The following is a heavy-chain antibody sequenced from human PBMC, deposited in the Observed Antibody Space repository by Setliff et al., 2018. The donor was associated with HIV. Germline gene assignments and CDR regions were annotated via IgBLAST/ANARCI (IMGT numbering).Heavy chain of an antibody. Sequence: LSLTCGASGYSMSSGYYWGCIRQPPGKGLEWIGNVYHTGSTYYNPSLKSRVTISVDTSKNQFSLKLSAVIAADTAVYYCARHAAGPDGPFDYWGQGTLVTVSS. V-gene: IGHV4-38-2*01. J-gene: IGHJ4*02. CDR2: VYHTGST. CDR1: GYSMSSGYY. CDR3: ARHAAGPDGPFDY. D-gene: IGHD2-2*01.